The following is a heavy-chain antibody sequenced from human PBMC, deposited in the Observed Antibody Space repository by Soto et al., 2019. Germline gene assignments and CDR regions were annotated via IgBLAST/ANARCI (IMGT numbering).Heavy chain of an antibody. CDR3: ARVQTSTVMDYYYYYGMDV. V-gene: IGHV1-18*01. D-gene: IGHD4-4*01. Sequence: VKVSCKASGYTFTSYGISWVRQALGQGLEWMGWISAYNGNANYAQKLQGRVTMTTDTSTSTAYMELRSLRSDDTAVYYCARVQTSTVMDYYYYYGMDVWGQGTTVTVSS. CDR2: ISAYNGNA. CDR1: GYTFTSYG. J-gene: IGHJ6*02.